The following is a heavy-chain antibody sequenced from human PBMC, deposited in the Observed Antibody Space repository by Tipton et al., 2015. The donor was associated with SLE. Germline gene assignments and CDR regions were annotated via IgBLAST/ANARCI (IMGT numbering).Heavy chain of an antibody. CDR2: ISSSSSHI. CDR3: AKGKTDFDY. V-gene: IGHV3-21*01. J-gene: IGHJ4*02. CDR1: GFTFSSYS. Sequence: SLRLSCAASGFTFSSYSMNWVRQAPGKGLEWVSSISSSSSHIYYADSVKGRFTISRDNAKNSLYLQMNSLRAEDTAVYYCAKGKTDFDYWGQGTLVTVSS.